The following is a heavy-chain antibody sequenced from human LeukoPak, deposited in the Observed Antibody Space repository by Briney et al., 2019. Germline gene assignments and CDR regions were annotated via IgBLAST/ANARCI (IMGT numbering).Heavy chain of an antibody. CDR1: GVSFSGYY. V-gene: IGHV4-34*01. Sequence: SETLSLTCAVYGVSFSGYYWSWIRQPPGKGLEWIGEINHSGSTNYNPSLKSRVTISVDTSKNQFSLKLSSVTAADTAVYYCARGGEDFDIWGQGTMVTVSS. J-gene: IGHJ3*02. CDR3: ARGGEDFDI. CDR2: INHSGST.